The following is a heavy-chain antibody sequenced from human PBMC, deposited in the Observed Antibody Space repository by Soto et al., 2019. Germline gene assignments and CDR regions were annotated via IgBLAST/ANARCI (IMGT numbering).Heavy chain of an antibody. J-gene: IGHJ6*02. CDR3: GRCRTDSYAMDV. CDR2: ISPYNGRT. D-gene: IGHD1-1*01. V-gene: IGHV1-18*01. CDR1: TSYV. Sequence: TSYVIAWVRQVPGQGPEWMGWISPYNGRTNYGQNVQGRVVMTTDVSTNIVYLELRSLRSDDTAMYYCGRCRTDSYAMDVWGQGTTVTV.